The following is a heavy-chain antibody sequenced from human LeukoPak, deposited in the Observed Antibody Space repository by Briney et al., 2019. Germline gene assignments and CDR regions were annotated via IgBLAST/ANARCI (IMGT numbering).Heavy chain of an antibody. CDR2: ISSSSSTI. V-gene: IGHV3-48*02. CDR3: ARGGSSWYRGENWFDP. J-gene: IGHJ5*02. D-gene: IGHD6-13*01. Sequence: GGSLRLSCAASGFTFSSYSMNWVRQAPGKGLEWVSYISSSSSTIYYAGSVKGRFTISRDNAKNSLYLQMNSLRDEDTAVYYCARGGSSWYRGENWFDPWGQGTLVTVSS. CDR1: GFTFSSYS.